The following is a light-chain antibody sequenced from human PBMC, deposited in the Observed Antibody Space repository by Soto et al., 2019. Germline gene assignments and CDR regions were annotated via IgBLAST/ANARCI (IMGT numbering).Light chain of an antibody. Sequence: DSQMTHSPSSLSASIGYSVTITCRASQSIYIDLNWYQQKPGKAPNLLIYAASSLQRGVPSTFSGGGSETDFTLTIISLQDEDFATCYWQQSYRSITFGQGTRLEIK. CDR1: QSIYID. CDR3: QQSYRSIT. J-gene: IGKJ5*01. V-gene: IGKV1-39*01. CDR2: AAS.